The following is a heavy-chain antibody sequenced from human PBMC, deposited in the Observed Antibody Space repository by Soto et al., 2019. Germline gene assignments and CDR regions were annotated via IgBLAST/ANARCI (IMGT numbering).Heavy chain of an antibody. CDR3: ARVPLWFGELLEQWGYGMDV. D-gene: IGHD3-10*01. CDR1: GGSISSGDYY. J-gene: IGHJ6*02. Sequence: PSETLSLTCTVSGGSISSGDYYWSWIRQPPGKGLEWIGYIYYSGSTYYNPSLKSRVTISVDTSKNQFSLKLSSVTAADTAVYYCARVPLWFGELLEQWGYGMDVWGQGTTVTVSS. V-gene: IGHV4-30-4*01. CDR2: IYYSGST.